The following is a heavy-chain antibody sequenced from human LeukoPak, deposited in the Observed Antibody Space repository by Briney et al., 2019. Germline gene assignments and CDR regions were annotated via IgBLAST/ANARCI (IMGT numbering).Heavy chain of an antibody. Sequence: PSETLSLTCTVSGGSISSGSYYWSWIRQPAGKGLEWIGRIYTSGSTNYNPSLKSRLTISMDTSKNHVSLRLSSVTAADTAVYYCTRGGHDYGGSFDTWGQGILVTVSS. CDR3: TRGGHDYGGSFDT. D-gene: IGHD4-23*01. J-gene: IGHJ5*02. CDR2: IYTSGST. CDR1: GGSISSGSYY. V-gene: IGHV4-61*02.